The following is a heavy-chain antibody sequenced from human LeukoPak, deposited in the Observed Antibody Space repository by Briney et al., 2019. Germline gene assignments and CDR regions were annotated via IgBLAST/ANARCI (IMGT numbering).Heavy chain of an antibody. V-gene: IGHV5-51*01. D-gene: IGHD1-26*01. J-gene: IGHJ3*02. CDR2: IYPGDSDT. CDR1: GYSFDTNW. CDR3: ARGAHGSGFDI. Sequence: GESLKISCKGSGYSFDTNWIGWVRQMPGKGLEWMGCIYPGDSDTRYSPSFEGQVTISADKSITTAYLQWSSLEASDTAMYYCARGAHGSGFDIWGQGTMVTVSP.